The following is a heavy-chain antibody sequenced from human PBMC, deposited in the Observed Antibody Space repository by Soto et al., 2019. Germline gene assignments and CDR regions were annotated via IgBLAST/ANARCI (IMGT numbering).Heavy chain of an antibody. CDR2: VNPGGYST. V-gene: IGHV3-23*01. CDR3: AKDPRAGSGYDFDY. Sequence: EVQLLQSGGGLVQPGGSLRLSCAASGFTFTSYSMTWVRQTPGKGLECVAAVNPGGYSTSYADSVKGRLTISRDNSNKTLDQQMNSPIAEDTAVYYFAKDPRAGSGYDFDYRDQGTLLTVSS. CDR1: GFTFTSYS. D-gene: IGHD5-12*01. J-gene: IGHJ4*02.